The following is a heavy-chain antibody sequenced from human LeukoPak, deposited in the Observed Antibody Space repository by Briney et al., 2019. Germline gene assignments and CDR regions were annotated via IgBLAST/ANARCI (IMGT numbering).Heavy chain of an antibody. Sequence: SETLSLTCAVYGGSFSGYYWSWIRQPPGKGLEWIGEINHSGSTNYNPSLKSRVTISVDTSKNQFSLKLSSVTAADTAVYYCARLLMATAIWGQGTLVTVSS. CDR1: GGSFSGYY. D-gene: IGHD5-24*01. J-gene: IGHJ4*02. V-gene: IGHV4-34*01. CDR2: INHSGST. CDR3: ARLLMATAI.